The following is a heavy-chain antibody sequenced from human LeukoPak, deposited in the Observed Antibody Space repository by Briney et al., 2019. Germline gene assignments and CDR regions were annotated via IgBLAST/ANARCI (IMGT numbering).Heavy chain of an antibody. J-gene: IGHJ3*02. Sequence: PSETLSLTCAVSGGSISSGGYSWSWIRQPPGKGLEWIGYIYHSGSTYYNPSLKSRVTISVDRSKNQFSLKLSSVTAADTAVYYCARTLGNYYDSGGYSDAFDIWGQGTMVTVSS. CDR1: GGSISSGGYS. CDR3: ARTLGNYYDSGGYSDAFDI. CDR2: IYHSGST. D-gene: IGHD3-22*01. V-gene: IGHV4-30-2*01.